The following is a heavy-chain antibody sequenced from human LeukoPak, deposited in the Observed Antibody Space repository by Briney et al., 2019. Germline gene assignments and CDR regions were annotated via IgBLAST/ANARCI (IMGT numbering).Heavy chain of an antibody. D-gene: IGHD6-19*01. CDR1: GYTFTIYG. J-gene: IGHJ5*02. V-gene: IGHV1-18*01. Sequence: ASVNDSCTATGYTFTIYGISSVRQAPGQGLAWMGWITAYNGNTNYAQKLQGRVTMTTDTSTSTAYMELRSLRSDDTAVYYCARESFAGQWLGPRGNNWFDPWGQGTLVTVSS. CDR3: ARESFAGQWLGPRGNNWFDP. CDR2: ITAYNGNT.